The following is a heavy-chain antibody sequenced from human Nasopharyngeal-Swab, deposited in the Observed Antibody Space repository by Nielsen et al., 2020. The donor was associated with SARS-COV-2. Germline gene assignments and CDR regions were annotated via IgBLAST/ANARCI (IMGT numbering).Heavy chain of an antibody. CDR1: GFTFSSYW. V-gene: IGHV3-7*04. CDR3: ARPLRYCSGGSCYSGWDYYYYYYMDV. D-gene: IGHD2-15*01. Sequence: GESLKISCAASGFTFSSYWMSWVRQAPGKGLEWVANIKQDGSEKYYVDSVKGRFTISRVNAKNSLYLQMNSLRAEDTAVYYCARPLRYCSGGSCYSGWDYYYYYYMDVWGKGTTVTVSS. CDR2: IKQDGSEK. J-gene: IGHJ6*03.